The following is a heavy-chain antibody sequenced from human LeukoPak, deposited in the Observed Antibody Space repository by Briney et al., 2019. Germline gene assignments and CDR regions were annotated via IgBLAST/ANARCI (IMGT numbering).Heavy chain of an antibody. CDR3: ARLSAREGDNNPFDY. V-gene: IGHV4-39*01. D-gene: IGHD1-14*01. Sequence: SETLSLTCTVPGGSISSSSYYWGWIRRPPGKGLEWIGSIYYSGSTYYNPSLKSRVTISVDTSKNQFSLNLNSVTAADTAVYYCARLSAREGDNNPFDYWGQGTLVTVSP. CDR1: GGSISSSSYY. J-gene: IGHJ4*02. CDR2: IYYSGST.